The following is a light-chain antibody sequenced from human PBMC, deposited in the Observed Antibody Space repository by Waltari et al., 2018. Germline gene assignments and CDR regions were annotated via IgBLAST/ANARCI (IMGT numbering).Light chain of an antibody. J-gene: IGKJ4*01. CDR3: QQYESSFT. V-gene: IGKV1-5*03. CDR1: QSIVNW. Sequence: CRAGQSIVNWLAVYQQKPVEPPELLLYKASFLESGVPSRFSGGGSGKEFTLTISSLQPEDFATYCCQQYESSFTCGGGSKVEVK. CDR2: KAS.